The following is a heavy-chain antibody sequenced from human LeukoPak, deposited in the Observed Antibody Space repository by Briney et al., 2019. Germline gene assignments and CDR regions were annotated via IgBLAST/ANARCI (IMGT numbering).Heavy chain of an antibody. Sequence: SETLPLTCAVYGGSFSGYYWSWIRQPPGKGLEWIGEINHSGSTNYNPSLKSRVTISVDTSKDQFSLKLSSVTAADTAVYYCARRRELDYWGQGTLVTVSS. CDR2: INHSGST. D-gene: IGHD1-26*01. J-gene: IGHJ4*02. CDR3: ARRRELDY. V-gene: IGHV4-34*01. CDR1: GGSFSGYY.